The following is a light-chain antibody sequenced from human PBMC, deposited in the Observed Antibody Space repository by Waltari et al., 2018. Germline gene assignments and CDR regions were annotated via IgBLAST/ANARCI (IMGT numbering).Light chain of an antibody. CDR1: SSNIGVNV. V-gene: IGLV1-44*01. J-gene: IGLJ1*01. Sequence: QSVLTQPPSASGTPGQRVTISCSGSSSNIGVNVVNWYQHFPGTAPRLLIFTNDQGPSGVPDLFPGSKSGTSASLAISGLQSEDEADYYCAVWDDNLSGVVFGAGTKVAVL. CDR2: TND. CDR3: AVWDDNLSGVV.